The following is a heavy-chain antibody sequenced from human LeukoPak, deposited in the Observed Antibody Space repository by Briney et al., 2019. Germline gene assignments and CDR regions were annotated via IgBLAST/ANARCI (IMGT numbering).Heavy chain of an antibody. J-gene: IGHJ4*02. D-gene: IGHD2-21*01. CDR3: VKDLFRWSFDS. CDR1: GFTFSSYA. V-gene: IGHV3-23*01. CDR2: IGSDTNT. Sequence: PGGSLRLSCAASGFTFSSYAMSWVRQAPGKGLEWVSAIGSDTNTHYADSVKGRFTISRDNTQNTLSLQMSSLRAEDTAVYYCVKDLFRWSFDSWGQGILVTVSS.